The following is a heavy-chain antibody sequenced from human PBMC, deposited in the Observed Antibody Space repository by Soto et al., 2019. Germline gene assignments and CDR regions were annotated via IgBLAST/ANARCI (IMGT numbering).Heavy chain of an antibody. V-gene: IGHV1-2*02. CDR1: GYAFIDYF. Sequence: ASVKVSCKASGYAFIDYFMHWVRQAPGQGLEWMGWINPNSGGTNYAEKFQGRVTMTRDTSISTAYMELSGLRSDDTAVYYCARAHYYDSSGYYFFDYWGQGTLVTVSS. CDR2: INPNSGGT. J-gene: IGHJ4*02. D-gene: IGHD3-22*01. CDR3: ARAHYYDSSGYYFFDY.